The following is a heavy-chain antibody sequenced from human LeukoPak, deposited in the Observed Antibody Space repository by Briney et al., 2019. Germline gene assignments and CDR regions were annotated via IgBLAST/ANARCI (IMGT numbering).Heavy chain of an antibody. Sequence: SETLSLTCTVSGGSISSGGYYWSWIRQPPGKGLEWIGYIYYSGSTYYNPSLKSRVTISVDTSKNQFSLKLSSVTAADTAVYYCARERIAARTLDYWGQGTLVTVSS. J-gene: IGHJ4*02. CDR1: GGSISSGGYY. V-gene: IGHV4-30-4*08. CDR2: IYYSGST. D-gene: IGHD6-6*01. CDR3: ARERIAARTLDY.